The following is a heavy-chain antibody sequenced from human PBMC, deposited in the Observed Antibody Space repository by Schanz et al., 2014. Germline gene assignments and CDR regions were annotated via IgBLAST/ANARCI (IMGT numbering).Heavy chain of an antibody. Sequence: VQLVESGGGLAQPGGSLRLSCAASGFTFNTSWFHWVRQPPGKGLLWVSRVSRDGSETTYVDSVRGRFTISRDTAKNTVFLQMNNLRAEDTAVYYCARGASRDYFAMDVWGQGTTVTVSS. CDR2: VSRDGSET. CDR3: ARGASRDYFAMDV. CDR1: GFTFNTSW. J-gene: IGHJ6*02. V-gene: IGHV3-74*02.